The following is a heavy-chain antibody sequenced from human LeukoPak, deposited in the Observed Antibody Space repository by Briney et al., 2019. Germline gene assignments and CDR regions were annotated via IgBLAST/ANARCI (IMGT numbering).Heavy chain of an antibody. CDR3: AVVVPAARGYYFDY. D-gene: IGHD2-2*01. V-gene: IGHV1-18*01. Sequence: ASVKVSCTASGFTFSTFGITWVRQAPGQGLEWMGWMRADTGYRSYAQKLQGRVTMTTDTSTSTAYMELRSLRSDDTAVYYCAVVVPAARGYYFDYWGRGTLVTVSS. J-gene: IGHJ4*02. CDR2: MRADTGYR. CDR1: GFTFSTFG.